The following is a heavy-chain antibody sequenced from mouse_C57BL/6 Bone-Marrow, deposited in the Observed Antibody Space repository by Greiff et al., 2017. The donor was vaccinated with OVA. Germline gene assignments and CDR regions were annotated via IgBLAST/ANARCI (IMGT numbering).Heavy chain of an antibody. CDR3: ARYPPYYGSSPWYFDV. Sequence: VQLQQPGAELVMPGASVKLSCKASGYTFTSYWMHWVKQRPGQGLEWIGEIDPSDSYTNYNQKFKGKSTLTVDKSSSTAYKQLSSLTSENSAVYYCARYPPYYGSSPWYFDVWGTGTTVTVSS. D-gene: IGHD1-1*01. V-gene: IGHV1-69*01. J-gene: IGHJ1*03. CDR1: GYTFTSYW. CDR2: IDPSDSYT.